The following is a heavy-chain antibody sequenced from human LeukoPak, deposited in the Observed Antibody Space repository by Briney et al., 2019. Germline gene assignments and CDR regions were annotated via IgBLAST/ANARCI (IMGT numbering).Heavy chain of an antibody. CDR2: IYPGDSDT. J-gene: IGHJ4*02. V-gene: IGHV5-51*01. Sequence: GESLKISFKGSGSHFTSYWIGWVRPMPGKGLEWMGIIYPGDSDTRYSPSFQGQVTISADKSISTAYLQWSSLKSSDTAMYYCARRGNWKGASEGGLYWGQGTLVTVSS. CDR1: GSHFTSYW. D-gene: IGHD1-1*01. CDR3: ARRGNWKGASEGGLY.